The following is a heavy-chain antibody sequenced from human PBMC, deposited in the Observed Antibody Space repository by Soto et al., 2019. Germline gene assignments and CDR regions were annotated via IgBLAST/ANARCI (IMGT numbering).Heavy chain of an antibody. CDR3: ARREDYYYTSRFHDAFDI. V-gene: IGHV3-53*01. CDR2: IYSGGTT. CDR1: GFTVSNNY. J-gene: IGHJ3*02. Sequence: GGSLRLSCATSGFTVSNNYMNWVRQAPGKGLEWVSVIYSGGTTYYADSVKGRFTISRDNSKNTLYLQMNRLRAEDTAVYYCARREDYYYTSRFHDAFDIWGQGTMVTVSS. D-gene: IGHD3-3*01.